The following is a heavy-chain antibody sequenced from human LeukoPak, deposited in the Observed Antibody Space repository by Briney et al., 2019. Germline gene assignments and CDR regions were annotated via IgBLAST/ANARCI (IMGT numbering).Heavy chain of an antibody. J-gene: IGHJ4*02. Sequence: GESLKISCKGSGYRFTTYWIGWVRQLPGKGLGWMGIFFPGDSDSSYSPSFQGQVTISADKSISTAYLQWSSLKASDTAMYYCARHGVSGSFDYWGQGTLVTVSS. CDR3: ARHGVSGSFDY. CDR1: GYRFTTYW. CDR2: FFPGDSDS. D-gene: IGHD3-22*01. V-gene: IGHV5-51*01.